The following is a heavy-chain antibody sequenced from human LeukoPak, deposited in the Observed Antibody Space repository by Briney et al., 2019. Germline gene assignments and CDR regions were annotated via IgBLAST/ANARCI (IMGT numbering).Heavy chain of an antibody. CDR1: GFSLTTSGMG. J-gene: IGHJ4*02. V-gene: IGHV2-5*02. CDR2: IYWDDDK. Sequence: ESGPTLVNPTQTLTLTCLFSGFSLTTSGMGVGWIRQPPGKALEWLALIYWDDDKRYSPSLKSRLTITKDTSKNQVVLTMTNMDPVDTATYYCAHSPNYYAGYSFDYWGQGTLVTVSS. CDR3: AHSPNYYAGYSFDY. D-gene: IGHD3-10*01.